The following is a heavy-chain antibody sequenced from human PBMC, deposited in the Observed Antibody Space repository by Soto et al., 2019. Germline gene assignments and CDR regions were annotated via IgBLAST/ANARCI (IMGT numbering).Heavy chain of an antibody. CDR2: ISSSSSYI. D-gene: IGHD3-10*01. V-gene: IGHV3-21*01. J-gene: IGHJ6*02. CDR3: ASGGMVRGEYYYGMDV. CDR1: GFTFSSYS. Sequence: EVQLVESGGGLVKPGGSLRLSCAASGFTFSSYSMNWVRQAPGKGLEWVSSISSSSSYIYYADSVKGRFTISRDNAKNALYLQMNSLRAEDTAVYYCASGGMVRGEYYYGMDVWGQGTTVTVSS.